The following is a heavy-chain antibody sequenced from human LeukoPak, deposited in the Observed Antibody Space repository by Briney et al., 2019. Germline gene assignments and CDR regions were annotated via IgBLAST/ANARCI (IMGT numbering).Heavy chain of an antibody. CDR2: INPNSGGT. CDR1: GYTFTGYY. Sequence: GASVKVSCKASGYTFTGYYMHWVRQAPGQGLEWMGWINPNSGGTNYAQKFQGRVTMTRDTSISTAYMELSRLRSDDTAVYYCATERGGIVVVPAASRYFDYWGQGTLVTVSS. V-gene: IGHV1-2*02. J-gene: IGHJ4*02. CDR3: ATERGGIVVVPAASRYFDY. D-gene: IGHD2-2*01.